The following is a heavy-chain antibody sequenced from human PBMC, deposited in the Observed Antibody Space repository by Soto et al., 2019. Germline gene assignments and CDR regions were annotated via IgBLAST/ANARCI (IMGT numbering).Heavy chain of an antibody. J-gene: IGHJ4*02. V-gene: IGHV1-3*01. CDR1: GYTFTSYA. Sequence: QVQLVQSGAEVKKPGASVKGSCKASGYTFTSYAMHWLRQAPGQRLEWMGWINAGNGNTKYSQKFQGRVTITRYTSASTAYMELSSLRSEETAVYYCARDPGYSYGYNWGQGTLVTVSS. CDR2: INAGNGNT. CDR3: ARDPGYSYGYN. D-gene: IGHD5-18*01.